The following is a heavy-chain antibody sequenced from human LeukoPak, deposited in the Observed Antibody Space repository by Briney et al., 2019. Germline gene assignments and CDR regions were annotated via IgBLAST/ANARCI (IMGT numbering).Heavy chain of an antibody. V-gene: IGHV3-23*01. CDR3: AKDCGSGWPFTPNYYYYGMDV. Sequence: PGGSLRLSCAASGFTFSSYAMSWVRQAPGKGLEWVSAISGSGGSTYYADSVKGRFTISRDNSKNTLYLQMNSLRAEDTAVYYCAKDCGSGWPFTPNYYYYGMDVRGQGTTVTVSS. J-gene: IGHJ6*02. CDR1: GFTFSSYA. D-gene: IGHD6-19*01. CDR2: ISGSGGST.